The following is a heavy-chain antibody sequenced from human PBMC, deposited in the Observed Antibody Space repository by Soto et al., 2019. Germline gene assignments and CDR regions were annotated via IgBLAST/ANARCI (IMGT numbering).Heavy chain of an antibody. Sequence: QVQLVQSGAEVKKPGSSVKVSCKASGGTFSSYAISWVRQAPGQGLEWMGGIIPIFGTANYEQKFQGRVTITADKSTSTAYMELSSLRSEDTAVYYCARWGGNKGEYSSDRYYYYGMDVWGQGTTVTVSS. CDR3: ARWGGNKGEYSSDRYYYYGMDV. V-gene: IGHV1-69*06. D-gene: IGHD6-6*01. CDR2: IIPIFGTA. CDR1: GGTFSSYA. J-gene: IGHJ6*02.